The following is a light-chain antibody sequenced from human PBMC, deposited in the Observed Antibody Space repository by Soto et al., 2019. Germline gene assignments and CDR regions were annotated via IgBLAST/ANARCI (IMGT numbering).Light chain of an antibody. J-gene: IGLJ1*01. V-gene: IGLV1-44*01. CDR3: GAWDDSLNGYV. CDR1: SSNIGSNT. Sequence: QSVLTQSPSASGTPGQRVTISCSGSSSNIGSNTVNWYQQLPGTAPKLLIYSNNQRPSGVPDRFSGSKSGTSASLAISGRQSEDEADYYCGAWDDSLNGYVFGTGTKLTVL. CDR2: SNN.